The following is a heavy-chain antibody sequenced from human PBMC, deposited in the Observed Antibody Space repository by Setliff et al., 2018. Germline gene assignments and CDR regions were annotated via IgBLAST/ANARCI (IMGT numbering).Heavy chain of an antibody. J-gene: IGHJ3*02. CDR2: INPSSGRT. CDR1: GYTFTSHY. V-gene: IGHV1-46*01. Sequence: ASVKVSCKASGYTFTSHYMHWVRQAPGLGLEWMGTINPSSGRTSYAQKFQGRVTMTRDTSTSTVYMDMSSLRSEDTAVYYCAGDVCPCHYEGAFDIWGQGTRVT. CDR3: AGDVCPCHYEGAFDI. D-gene: IGHD3-22*01.